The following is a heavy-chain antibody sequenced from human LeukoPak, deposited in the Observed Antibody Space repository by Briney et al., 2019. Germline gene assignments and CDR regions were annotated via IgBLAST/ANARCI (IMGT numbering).Heavy chain of an antibody. D-gene: IGHD6-19*01. J-gene: IGHJ4*02. CDR3: ARVMSSGWYVDY. Sequence: GGSLRLSCAASGFTFSSYEMNWVRQAPGKGLEWVSYISSSGSTIYYADSVKGRFTISRDNAKNSLYLQMNSLRAEDTAVYYCARVMSSGWYVDYWGQGTLVTVSS. CDR1: GFTFSSYE. V-gene: IGHV3-48*03. CDR2: ISSSGSTI.